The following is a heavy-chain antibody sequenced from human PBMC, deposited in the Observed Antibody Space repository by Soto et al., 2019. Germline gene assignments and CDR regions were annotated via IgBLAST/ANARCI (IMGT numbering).Heavy chain of an antibody. D-gene: IGHD6-13*01. CDR1: GGSISSGGYY. CDR3: ARDQGSSSWYDGLDV. J-gene: IGHJ6*02. V-gene: IGHV4-31*03. Sequence: SETLSLTCTVSGGSISSGGYYWSWIRQHPGKGLEWIGYIYYSGSTYYNPSLKSRVTISVDTSKNQFSLKLSSVTAADTAVYYCARDQGSSSWYDGLDVWGQGTTVTVSS. CDR2: IYYSGST.